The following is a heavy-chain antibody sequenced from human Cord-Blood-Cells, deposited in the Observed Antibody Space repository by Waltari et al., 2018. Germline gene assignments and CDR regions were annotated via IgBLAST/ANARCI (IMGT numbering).Heavy chain of an antibody. CDR3: ARGQLGGDILTGYPRANAFDI. D-gene: IGHD3-9*01. CDR2: IYHSGST. J-gene: IGHJ3*02. Sequence: QVQLQESGPGLVKPSGTLSLTCAVSVGSISSSNWWSWVRQPPGKGLEWIGEIYHSGSTNYNPSRKSRGTISVDKSKNQFALKLSCVTAADTAVYYCARGQLGGDILTGYPRANAFDIWGQGTMVTVSS. CDR1: VGSISSSNW. V-gene: IGHV4-4*02.